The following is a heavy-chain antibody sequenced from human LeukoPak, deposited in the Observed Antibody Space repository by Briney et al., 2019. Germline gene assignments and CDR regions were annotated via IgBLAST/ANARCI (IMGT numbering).Heavy chain of an antibody. Sequence: PGGSLRLSCAASGFTFSSYAMSWVRQAPGKGLGWVSAISGSGGSTYYADSVKGRFTISRDNSKNTLYLQMNSLGAEDTAVYYCAKGITMIVVEDAFDIWGQGTMVTVPS. CDR3: AKGITMIVVEDAFDI. D-gene: IGHD3-22*01. CDR2: ISGSGGST. J-gene: IGHJ3*02. CDR1: GFTFSSYA. V-gene: IGHV3-23*01.